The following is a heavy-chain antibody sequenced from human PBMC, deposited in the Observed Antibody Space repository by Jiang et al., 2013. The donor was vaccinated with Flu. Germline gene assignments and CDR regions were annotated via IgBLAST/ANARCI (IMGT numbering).Heavy chain of an antibody. D-gene: IGHD2-15*01. CDR3: ARDSCSGGSCYHPGDNFDY. V-gene: IGHV4-39*07. J-gene: IGHJ4*02. Sequence: SRVTISVDTSKNQFSLKLSSVTAADTAVYYCARDSCSGGSCYHPGDNFDYWGQGTLVTVSS.